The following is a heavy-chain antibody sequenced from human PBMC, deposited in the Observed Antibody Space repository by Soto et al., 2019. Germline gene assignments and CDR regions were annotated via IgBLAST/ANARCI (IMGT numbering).Heavy chain of an antibody. J-gene: IGHJ5*02. D-gene: IGHD2-15*01. CDR2: VYYSGSS. V-gene: IGHV4-31*03. Sequence: TLSLTCTVSGDSISGGASFWSWIRQPPGKGLEWIANVYYSGSSYYNPSLKSRLTISVDTTKNQFSLQLKSMTAADTAVYYCAKLYCTSSTCSFPGWFDPWGQGTLVTVSS. CDR1: GDSISGGASF. CDR3: AKLYCTSSTCSFPGWFDP.